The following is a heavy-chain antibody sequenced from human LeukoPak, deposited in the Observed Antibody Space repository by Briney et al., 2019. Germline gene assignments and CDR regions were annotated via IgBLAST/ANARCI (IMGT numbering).Heavy chain of an antibody. CDR1: GRSISSYY. Sequence: SETLSLTCTVSGRSISSYYWSWIRQPAGKGLEWIGRIYTSGSTNNNPSLKSRATMSVDTSKNQFSLKLSSVTAADTAVYYCARVPSYYDILTGYYKGGYFDYWGQGTLVTVSS. CDR2: IYTSGST. CDR3: ARVPSYYDILTGYYKGGYFDY. V-gene: IGHV4-4*07. J-gene: IGHJ4*02. D-gene: IGHD3-9*01.